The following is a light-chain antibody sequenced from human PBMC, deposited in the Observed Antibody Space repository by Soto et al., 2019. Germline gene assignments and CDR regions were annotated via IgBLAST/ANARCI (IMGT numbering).Light chain of an antibody. Sequence: EIVLTQSPDTLSLSPGERATLSCWASQSVSNNLAWYQQKPGQAPRLLIFGASSRATSIPDRFSGSGSGTDLTLTISRLEPEDFAVYYCQQYGSSPPRTFGQGTKVEIK. CDR3: QQYGSSPPRT. J-gene: IGKJ1*01. CDR1: QSVSNN. CDR2: GAS. V-gene: IGKV3-20*01.